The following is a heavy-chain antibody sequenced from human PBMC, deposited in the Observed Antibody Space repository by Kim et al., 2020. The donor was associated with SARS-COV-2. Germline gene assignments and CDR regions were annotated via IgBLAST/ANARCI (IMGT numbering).Heavy chain of an antibody. Sequence: SETLSLTCTVSGGSISSSSYYWGWIRQPPGKGLEWIGSIYYSGSTYYNPSLKSRVTISVDTSKNQFSLKLSSVTAADTAVYYCAREWELVRWFDPWGQGTLVTVSS. J-gene: IGHJ5*02. CDR3: AREWELVRWFDP. CDR1: GGSISSSSYY. CDR2: IYYSGST. V-gene: IGHV4-39*07. D-gene: IGHD1-26*01.